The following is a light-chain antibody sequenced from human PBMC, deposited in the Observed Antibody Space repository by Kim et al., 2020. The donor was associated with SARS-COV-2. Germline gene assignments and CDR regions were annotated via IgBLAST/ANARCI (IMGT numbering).Light chain of an antibody. CDR1: QSIRSN. CDR2: DAS. J-gene: IGKJ5*01. V-gene: IGKV3-15*01. CDR3: QQYHDWPPIT. Sequence: SPGERATLSCRASQSIRSNLAWYQQKPGQAPRLLIYDASRRATGIPGRISGSGSGTEFTLTISSLQSEDSALYYCQQYHDWPPITFGQGTRLEIK.